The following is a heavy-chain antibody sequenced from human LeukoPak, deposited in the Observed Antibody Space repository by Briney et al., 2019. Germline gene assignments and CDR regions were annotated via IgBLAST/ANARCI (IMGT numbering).Heavy chain of an antibody. V-gene: IGHV3-15*01. CDR1: GFTFSNAW. D-gene: IGHD1-14*01. CDR3: GAPGNYFDY. J-gene: IGHJ4*02. Sequence: GGSLRLSCAASGFTFSNAWMSWVRQAPGKGLEWVGRIKSKTDGGTTDYAEPVKCRFTISRHDSKNPLYLQMNSLKTEDTAVYYCGAPGNYFDYWGQGTLVTVSS. CDR2: IKSKTDGGTT.